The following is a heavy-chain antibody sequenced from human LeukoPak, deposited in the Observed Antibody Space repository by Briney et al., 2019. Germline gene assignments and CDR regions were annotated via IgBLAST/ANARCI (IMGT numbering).Heavy chain of an antibody. J-gene: IGHJ2*01. D-gene: IGHD2-15*01. Sequence: SETLSLTCTVSGGSISSYYWSWIRQPPGKGLEWIGYIYYSGRTNYNPSLKSRVTISVDTSKNQFSLKLSSVTAADTAVYYCARGYCSGGTCYGYFDLWAVAPWSLSPQ. CDR2: IYYSGRT. V-gene: IGHV4-59*08. CDR3: ARGYCSGGTCYGYFDL. CDR1: GGSISSYY.